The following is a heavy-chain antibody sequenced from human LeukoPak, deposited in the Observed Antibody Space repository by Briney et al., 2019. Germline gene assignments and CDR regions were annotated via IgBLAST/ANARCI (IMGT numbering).Heavy chain of an antibody. J-gene: IGHJ2*01. CDR3: AIPLGMVRVFDL. CDR1: GFTVSSNY. D-gene: IGHD3-10*01. CDR2: IYSGGST. V-gene: IGHV3-53*01. Sequence: GGSLRLSCTASGFTVSSNYMSWVRQAPGKGLEWVSVIYSGGSTYYADSVKGRFTISRDNSKNTLYLQMNSLTAEDTAVYYCAIPLGMVRVFDLWGRGTLVTVSS.